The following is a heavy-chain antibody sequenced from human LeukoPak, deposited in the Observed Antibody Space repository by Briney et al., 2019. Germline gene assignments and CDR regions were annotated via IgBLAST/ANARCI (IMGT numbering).Heavy chain of an antibody. CDR2: INHSGGST. CDR3: AIHYYGSGSYPSAFDI. Sequence: ASVKVSCKASGYTFTSYYMHWVRQAPGQGLEWMGIINHSGGSTSYAQKFQGRVTMTSDTSTSTVYMELSSLRSEDTAVYYCAIHYYGSGSYPSAFDIWGQGTMVTVSS. V-gene: IGHV1-46*01. CDR1: GYTFTSYY. D-gene: IGHD3-10*01. J-gene: IGHJ3*02.